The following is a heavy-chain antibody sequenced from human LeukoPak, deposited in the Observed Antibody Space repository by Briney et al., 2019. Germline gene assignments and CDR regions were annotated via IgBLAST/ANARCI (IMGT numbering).Heavy chain of an antibody. CDR1: GFAFNMFA. D-gene: IGHD2-15*01. Sequence: GGSLRLSSAGTGFAFNMFAIDCVRQAPGQGLEWVSGLSRGGSTTNYADSVKGRFTISRDKSQNSVFLQLNSLRPEDTAVYYCARQQRIRHCSEGVCTEGYYFGYGGQGTLVTVSS. CDR3: ARQQRIRHCSEGVCTEGYYFGY. J-gene: IGHJ4*02. V-gene: IGHV3-23*01. CDR2: LSRGGSTT.